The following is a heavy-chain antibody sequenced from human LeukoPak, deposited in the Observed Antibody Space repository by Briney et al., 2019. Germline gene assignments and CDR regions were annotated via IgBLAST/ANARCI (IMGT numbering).Heavy chain of an antibody. Sequence: PGGSLRLSCAASGFTFSSYAMNWVRQAPGKGLEWVSGLIASGGRTHYADSVKGRFTISRDNFKKTLYLQMNSLRDEDTTVYYCAKDEGMAVSGKGGYDYWGQGTLVTVSS. D-gene: IGHD6-19*01. CDR1: GFTFSSYA. CDR2: LIASGGRT. CDR3: AKDEGMAVSGKGGYDY. V-gene: IGHV3-23*01. J-gene: IGHJ4*02.